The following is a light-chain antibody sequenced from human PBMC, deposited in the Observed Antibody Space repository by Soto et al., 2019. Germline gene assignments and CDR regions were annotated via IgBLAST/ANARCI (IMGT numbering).Light chain of an antibody. V-gene: IGKV3-15*01. J-gene: IGKJ5*01. Sequence: EVVMTQSPATLSFVSGGKATLPRRASQTVSRNLAWYQQRPGQAPRLLIYDISNRATGVPARFSGSGSETEFTLTIRSLQSEDFAVYFCQQYNNWPSFGQGTRLEI. CDR2: DIS. CDR1: QTVSRN. CDR3: QQYNNWPS.